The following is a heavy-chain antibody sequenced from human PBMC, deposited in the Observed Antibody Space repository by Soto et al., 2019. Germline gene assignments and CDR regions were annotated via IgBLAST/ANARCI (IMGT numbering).Heavy chain of an antibody. CDR3: ARDGGAAHPFDY. CDR1: GGTFSSYA. J-gene: IGHJ4*02. CDR2: IIPIFGTA. D-gene: IGHD6-6*01. Sequence: SVKVSCKASGGTFSSYAISWVRQAPGQGLEWMGGIIPIFGTANYAQKFQGRVTITADESTSTAYMELSSLRSEDTAVYYCARDGGAAHPFDYSGQGTLVTVSS. V-gene: IGHV1-69*13.